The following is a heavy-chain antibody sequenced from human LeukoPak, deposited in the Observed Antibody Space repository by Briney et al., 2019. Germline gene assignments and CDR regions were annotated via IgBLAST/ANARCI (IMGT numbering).Heavy chain of an antibody. CDR3: ARGPFPHMLYDFWSGYIGNWFDP. D-gene: IGHD3-3*01. V-gene: IGHV1-46*01. CDR2: INPSGGST. CDR1: GYTFTSYY. Sequence: ASVKVSCKASGYTFTSYYMHWVRQAPGQGLEWMGIINPSGGSTSYAQKFQGRVTMTRDTSTSTVYMEPSSLRSEDTAVYYCARGPFPHMLYDFWSGYIGNWFDPWGQGTLVTVSS. J-gene: IGHJ5*02.